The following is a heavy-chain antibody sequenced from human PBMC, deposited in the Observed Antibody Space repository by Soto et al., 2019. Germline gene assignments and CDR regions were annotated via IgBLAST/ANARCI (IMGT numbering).Heavy chain of an antibody. CDR3: ARGRSPAADRSYYYYYMDV. V-gene: IGHV1-2*04. CDR2: INPNSGGT. CDR1: GYTFTGYY. Sequence: ASVKVSCKASGYTFTGYYMHWVRQAPGQGLEWMGWINPNSGGTNYAQKIQGWVTTTRDTSISTAYMELSRLRSDDTAVYYCARGRSPAADRSYYYYYMDVWGKGTTVTVSS. D-gene: IGHD2-2*01. J-gene: IGHJ6*03.